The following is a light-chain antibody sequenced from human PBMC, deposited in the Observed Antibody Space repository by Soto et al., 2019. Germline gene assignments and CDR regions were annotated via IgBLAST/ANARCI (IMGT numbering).Light chain of an antibody. CDR2: DNN. V-gene: IGLV1-51*01. Sequence: QSVLTQPPSVSAAPGQKVIISCSGSSSNIGNNYVSWYQQFPGTAPKLLIYDNNKRPSGIPDRFSGSKSGTSATLGITGLQTGDEADYYCGTWDSSLSAVVLGGGTKLTVL. CDR1: SSNIGNNY. J-gene: IGLJ2*01. CDR3: GTWDSSLSAVV.